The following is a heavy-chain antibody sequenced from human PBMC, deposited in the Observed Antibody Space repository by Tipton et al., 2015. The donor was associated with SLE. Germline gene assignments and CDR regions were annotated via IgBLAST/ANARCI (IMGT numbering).Heavy chain of an antibody. D-gene: IGHD2-15*01. V-gene: IGHV4-59*11. CDR3: ATIDPDTESGVIPGDY. Sequence: LRLSCTVSGGSISSHYWSWIRQPPGKGLEWIGYIYYSGSTNYNPSLTSRVTISVDTSKNQFSLNLSSVTAADTALYYCATIDPDTESGVIPGDYWGQGILVTVSS. CDR1: GGSISSHY. J-gene: IGHJ4*02. CDR2: IYYSGST.